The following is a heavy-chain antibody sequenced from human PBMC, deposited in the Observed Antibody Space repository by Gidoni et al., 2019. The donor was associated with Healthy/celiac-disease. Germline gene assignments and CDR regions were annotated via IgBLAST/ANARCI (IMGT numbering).Heavy chain of an antibody. CDR3: AKALRGDSDAFDI. Sequence: EVQLVESGGGLVQPGRSLRLSCAASGFTFDDYAMHWVRQAPGKGLEWVSGISWYSGSIGYADSVKCRFTISSDNAKNSLYLQMNSLRAVDPALYYCAKALRGDSDAFDIWGQGTMFTVAS. V-gene: IGHV3-9*01. CDR2: ISWYSGSI. CDR1: GFTFDDYA. J-gene: IGHJ3*02. D-gene: IGHD3-10*01.